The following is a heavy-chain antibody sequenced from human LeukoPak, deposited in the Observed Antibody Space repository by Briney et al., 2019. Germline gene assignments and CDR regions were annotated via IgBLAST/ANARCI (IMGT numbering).Heavy chain of an antibody. CDR1: GFTFSSYW. J-gene: IGHJ4*02. CDR3: AKTRRHYYDSSGYYYPDY. V-gene: IGHV3-74*01. Sequence: GGSLRLSCAASGFTFSSYWMNWVRQAPGKGLVWVSRIASDGSSTTYADSVKGRFSISRDNAKNTLYLQMNSLRVEDTAVYYCAKTRRHYYDSSGYYYPDYWGQGTLVTVSS. D-gene: IGHD3-22*01. CDR2: IASDGSST.